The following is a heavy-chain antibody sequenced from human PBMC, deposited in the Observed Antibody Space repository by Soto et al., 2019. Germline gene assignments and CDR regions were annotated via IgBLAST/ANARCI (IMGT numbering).Heavy chain of an antibody. CDR1: VGSISSGSY. D-gene: IGHD3-3*02. V-gene: IGHV4-31*03. CDR2: IYYSGNT. Sequence: PSQTLSLTCTVSVGSISSGSYWSWVREHPVKGLEWIGYIYYSGNTYYNPSLKSRVSISLDTSKSQFSLKFDSVTAADTAVYYCATAAPVALGGPNSMDVWGQGTTVTVSS. J-gene: IGHJ6*02. CDR3: ATAAPVALGGPNSMDV.